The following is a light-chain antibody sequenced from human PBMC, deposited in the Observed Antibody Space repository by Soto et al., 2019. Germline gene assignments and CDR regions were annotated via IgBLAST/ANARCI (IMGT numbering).Light chain of an antibody. V-gene: IGLV2-14*01. Sequence: QSALTQPASVSGSPGQSITISCTGTSSDVGGYNYVSWYQQHPGKAPKLMIYDVSNRPSGVSIRFSGSKSGNTASLTISGLQAEDEADYYFSSYTSSSTVFGGGTKLTVL. CDR2: DVS. CDR3: SSYTSSSTV. CDR1: SSDVGGYNY. J-gene: IGLJ2*01.